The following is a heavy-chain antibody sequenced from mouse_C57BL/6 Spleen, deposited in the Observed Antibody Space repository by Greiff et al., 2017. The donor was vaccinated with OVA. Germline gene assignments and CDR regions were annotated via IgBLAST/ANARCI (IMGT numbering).Heavy chain of an antibody. CDR1: GYTFTSYW. D-gene: IGHD2-5*01. J-gene: IGHJ2*01. Sequence: QVQLQQPGAELVRPGSSVKLSCKASGYTFTSYWMHWVKQRPIQGLEWIGNIDPSDSETHYNQKFKDKATLTVDKSSSTAYMQLSSLTSEDSAVYDCARPGAYDSNYDYWGQGTTLTVSS. CDR3: ARPGAYDSNYDY. V-gene: IGHV1-52*01. CDR2: IDPSDSET.